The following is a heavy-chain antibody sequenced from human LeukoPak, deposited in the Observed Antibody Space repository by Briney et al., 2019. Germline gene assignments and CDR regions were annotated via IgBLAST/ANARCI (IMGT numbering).Heavy chain of an antibody. CDR1: GFTFSSYA. D-gene: IGHD6-19*01. Sequence: GGSLRLSCAASGFTFSSYAMSWVRQAPGKGLEWVSAISGSGGSTYYADSVKGRFIISRDNSKNTLYLQMNSLRAEDTAVYYCAKDRPLAEAGTRDAFDIWGQGTMVTVSS. CDR3: AKDRPLAEAGTRDAFDI. V-gene: IGHV3-23*01. J-gene: IGHJ3*02. CDR2: ISGSGGST.